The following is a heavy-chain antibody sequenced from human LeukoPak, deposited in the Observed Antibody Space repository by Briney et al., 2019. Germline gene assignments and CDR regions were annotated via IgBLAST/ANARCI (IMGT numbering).Heavy chain of an antibody. J-gene: IGHJ4*02. V-gene: IGHV1-69*05. Sequence: GSSVKVSCKASGGTLSSYAISWVRQAPGQGLEWMGGIIPIFGTANYAQKFQSRVTITTDESTSTAYMELSSLRSEDTAVYYCASGGGCSGGSCYPLLFDYWGQGTLVTVSS. CDR2: IIPIFGTA. CDR3: ASGGGCSGGSCYPLLFDY. D-gene: IGHD2-15*01. CDR1: GGTLSSYA.